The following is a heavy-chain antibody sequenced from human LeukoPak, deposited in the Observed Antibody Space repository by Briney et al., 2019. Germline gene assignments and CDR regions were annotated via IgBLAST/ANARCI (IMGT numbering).Heavy chain of an antibody. CDR3: AKNKDYDSGGYYWRPFDY. CDR1: GFTFSNYA. J-gene: IGHJ4*02. D-gene: IGHD3-22*01. Sequence: GGSLRLSCAASGFTFSNYAMSWVRQAPGKGLEWVSAISGSGLNTYYADSVKGRFTISRDNSKNTLYLQMNTLRAEDTAVYFCAKNKDYDSGGYYWRPFDYWGQGTLVTVSS. V-gene: IGHV3-23*01. CDR2: ISGSGLNT.